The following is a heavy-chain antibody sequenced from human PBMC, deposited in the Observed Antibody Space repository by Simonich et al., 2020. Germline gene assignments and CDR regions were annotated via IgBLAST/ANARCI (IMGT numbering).Heavy chain of an antibody. V-gene: IGHV3-53*01. CDR1: GVTVSSNY. D-gene: IGHD1-1*01. CDR2: LYSGGST. J-gene: IGHJ4*02. CDR3: ARWTATGYYFDY. Sequence: EVQLVESGGGLIQPGGSLRLSCAASGVTVSSNYMSWVRQAPGKGLVWVSVLYSGGSTYYADSVKGRFTISRDNSKNTLYLQINSLRAEDTAVYYCARWTATGYYFDYWGQGTLVTVSS.